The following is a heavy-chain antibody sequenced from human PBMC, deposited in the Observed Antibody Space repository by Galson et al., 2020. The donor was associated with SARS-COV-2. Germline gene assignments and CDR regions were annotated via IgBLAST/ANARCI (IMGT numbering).Heavy chain of an antibody. CDR2: IWYDGSRK. D-gene: IGHD6-19*01. CDR3: AKGQWLVPMDV. J-gene: IGHJ6*02. CDR1: GFTFSSYG. Sequence: QAGGSLRFSCAASGFTFSSYGMHWVRQAPGKGLEWVAVIWYDGSRKYYADSVKGRFIISRDNSKKTVYLQMNSLRAEDTALYYCAKGQWLVPMDVWGQGTTVTVSS. V-gene: IGHV3-33*06.